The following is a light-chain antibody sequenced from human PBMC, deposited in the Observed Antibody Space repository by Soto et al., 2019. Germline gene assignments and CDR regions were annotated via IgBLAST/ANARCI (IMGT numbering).Light chain of an antibody. Sequence: EIVLTQSPATLSLSPGERATLSCRASQCVSSYLAWYQQKPGQAPRLLIYDASNRATGIPARFSGSGSGTDFTRTISSLEPEDFAVYYCQQRSNWPPNFGQGTRLEIK. CDR2: DAS. V-gene: IGKV3-11*01. J-gene: IGKJ5*01. CDR1: QCVSSY. CDR3: QQRSNWPPN.